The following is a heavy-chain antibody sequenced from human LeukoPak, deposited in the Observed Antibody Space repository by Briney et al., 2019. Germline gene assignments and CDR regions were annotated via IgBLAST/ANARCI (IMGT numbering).Heavy chain of an antibody. J-gene: IGHJ4*02. CDR1: GFTFSSYA. CDR3: ARDPPWVGATYYFDY. Sequence: GRSLRLSCAASGFTFSSYAMHWVRQAPGRGLEWLAFISYDGSNKYYADSVKGRFTISRDNSKNALYLQMNSLRAEDTAVFYCARDPPWVGATYYFDYWGQGTLVTVSS. CDR2: ISYDGSNK. D-gene: IGHD1-26*01. V-gene: IGHV3-30-3*01.